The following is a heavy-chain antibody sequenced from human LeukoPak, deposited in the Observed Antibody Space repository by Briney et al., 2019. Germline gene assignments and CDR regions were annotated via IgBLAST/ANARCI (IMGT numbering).Heavy chain of an antibody. Sequence: GGSLRLSCAASGFTFSSYAMSWVRQAPGKGLEWVSGISGSGGSTYYADSVKDRFTISRDNSKNTLSLQMNSLRAEDTAVYYCAKGRGTTVTSAANYWGQGTLVTVSS. CDR3: AKGRGTTVTSAANY. V-gene: IGHV3-23*01. CDR1: GFTFSSYA. D-gene: IGHD4-17*01. CDR2: ISGSGGST. J-gene: IGHJ4*02.